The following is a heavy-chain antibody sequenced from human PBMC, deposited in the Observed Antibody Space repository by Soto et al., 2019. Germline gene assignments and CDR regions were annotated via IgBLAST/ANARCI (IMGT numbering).Heavy chain of an antibody. CDR2: IHSSGSA. D-gene: IGHD6-19*01. CDR3: ARLTSGWYSY. V-gene: IGHV4-59*08. Sequence: PSETLSLTCTVSGGSISSFYWSWIRQPPGKGLEWISYIHSSGSANYNPSLKSRATISIDTSKNQFSLNLTSVTAADTAVYYCARLTSGWYSYWGRGTLVTVSS. CDR1: GGSISSFY. J-gene: IGHJ4*02.